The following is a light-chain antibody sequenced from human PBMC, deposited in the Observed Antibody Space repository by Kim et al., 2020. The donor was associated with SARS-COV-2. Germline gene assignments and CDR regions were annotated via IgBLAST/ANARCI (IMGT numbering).Light chain of an antibody. V-gene: IGLV2-14*03. Sequence: QSALTQPASVSGSPGQSITISCTGTSSDVGAFYYVSWYQQHPGKAPKLMIYDVSKRPSGVSNRFSGSKSNKTASLTISGHQAEDEADYYCNSYSHTKSYVFGTGTKVTVL. CDR1: SSDVGAFYY. CDR3: NSYSHTKSYV. CDR2: DVS. J-gene: IGLJ1*01.